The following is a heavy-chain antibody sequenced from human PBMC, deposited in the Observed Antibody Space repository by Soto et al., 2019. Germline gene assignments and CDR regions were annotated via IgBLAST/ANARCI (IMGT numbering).Heavy chain of an antibody. CDR2: ISWNSDYI. J-gene: IGHJ6*02. Sequence: EVQLVESGGGLVQPGRSLRLSCAASGFTFDDYAMHWVRQAPGKGLEWVAGISWNSDYIGYADSVRGRFAISRDNAKKSMYPHVNRLRPAATALYYCAKDTTGGRGAVVGNIPGCYYAIDVWGQGTTVTVSS. V-gene: IGHV3-9*01. CDR3: AKDTTGGRGAVVGNIPGCYYAIDV. CDR1: GFTFDDYA. D-gene: IGHD6-19*01.